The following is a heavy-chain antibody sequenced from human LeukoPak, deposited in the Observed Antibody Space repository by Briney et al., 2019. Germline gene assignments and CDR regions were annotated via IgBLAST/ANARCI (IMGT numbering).Heavy chain of an antibody. CDR1: GFTFSSYA. CDR2: ISGSGGCT. D-gene: IGHD5-12*01. V-gene: IGHV3-23*01. Sequence: PGGSLRLSCAASGFTFSSYAVSWVRQAPGKGLEWVSAISGSGGCTYYADSVKGRFTISRDNSKNTLYLQMNSLRAEDTAVYYCAKVGPGYLDNYFDYWGQGTLVTVSS. J-gene: IGHJ4*02. CDR3: AKVGPGYLDNYFDY.